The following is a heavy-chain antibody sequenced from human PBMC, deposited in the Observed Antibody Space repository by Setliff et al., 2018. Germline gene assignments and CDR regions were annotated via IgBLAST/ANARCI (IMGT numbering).Heavy chain of an antibody. CDR3: VREGYSEYFQD. Sequence: PSETLSLTCNVTGASVSSHYWDWIRQPPGKGLEWIGFISYSGITTYNASLKSRVSIPVDTSKNQLSLTLSSVTAADTAVYYCVREGYSEYFQDWGRGTLVTVSS. CDR2: ISYSGIT. D-gene: IGHD1-1*01. CDR1: GASVSSHY. J-gene: IGHJ1*01. V-gene: IGHV4-59*02.